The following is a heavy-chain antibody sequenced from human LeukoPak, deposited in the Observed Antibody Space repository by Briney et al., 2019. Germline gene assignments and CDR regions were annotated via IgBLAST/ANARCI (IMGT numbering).Heavy chain of an antibody. D-gene: IGHD3/OR15-3a*01. CDR2: VGDRGGDT. J-gene: IGHJ4*02. V-gene: IGHV3-23*01. Sequence: PGGSLRLSCAVAGITLGDYGMGWVRQAPGGGRGWVAGVGDRGGDTKYAVSGEGRFTTSSTNPKNTLYPQMTGLRAEDTAVYFCATRGVVIRVILGGFHKEAYYFESWGQGALVTVSS. CDR1: GITLGDYG. CDR3: ATRGVVIRVILGGFHKEAYYFES.